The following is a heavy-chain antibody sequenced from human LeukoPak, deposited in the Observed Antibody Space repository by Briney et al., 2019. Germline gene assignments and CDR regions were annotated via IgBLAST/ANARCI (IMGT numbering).Heavy chain of an antibody. Sequence: SVKVSGKAAGGTFSNYAVAWVRQAPGQGLEWMGGIIPIFATADYAQKCQGRVTITTDQSTSTAYLELSSLTSEDTPVYYCARPRPEYTSSWYHIAFWGQGTLVSVSS. CDR3: ARPRPEYTSSWYHIAF. CDR1: GGTFSNYA. D-gene: IGHD6-13*01. CDR2: IIPIFATA. V-gene: IGHV1-69*05. J-gene: IGHJ4*02.